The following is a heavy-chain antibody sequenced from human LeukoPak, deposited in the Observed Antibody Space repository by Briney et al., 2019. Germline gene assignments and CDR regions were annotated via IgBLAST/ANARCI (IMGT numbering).Heavy chain of an antibody. CDR1: GVSLSTSGMR. CDR3: ARLKYGNNYFDY. CDR2: IDWDDDK. Sequence: SGPALVKPTQTLTLTCTFSGVSLSTSGMRVSWIRQPPGKALEWLARIDWDDDKFYNSTLETRLTISKDTSKNQVVLTMTNMDPVDTATYYWARLKYGNNYFDYWGQGILGTVSS. V-gene: IGHV2-70*04. D-gene: IGHD2/OR15-2a*01. J-gene: IGHJ4*02.